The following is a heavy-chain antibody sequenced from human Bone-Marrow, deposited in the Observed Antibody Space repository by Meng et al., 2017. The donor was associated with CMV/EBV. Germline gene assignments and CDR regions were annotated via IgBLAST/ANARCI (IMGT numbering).Heavy chain of an antibody. CDR2: MNPNSGNT. J-gene: IGHJ6*02. Sequence: ASVKVSCKASGYTFTSYYMHWVRQAPGQGLEWMGWMNPNSGNTGYAQKFQGRVTMTRNTSISTAYMELSSLRSEDTAVYYCARGSYSSSWYGDYYYYYGMDVWGQGTTVTVSS. CDR1: GYTFTSYY. V-gene: IGHV1-8*02. D-gene: IGHD6-13*01. CDR3: ARGSYSSSWYGDYYYYYGMDV.